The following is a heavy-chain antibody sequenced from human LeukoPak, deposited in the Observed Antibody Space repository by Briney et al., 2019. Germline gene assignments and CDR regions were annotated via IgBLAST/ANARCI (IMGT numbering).Heavy chain of an antibody. CDR3: ARDAHSSSWT. V-gene: IGHV3-74*03. CDR2: MNSDGSII. CDR1: GFSFSSSW. Sequence: PGGSLRLSCAASGFSFSSSWVHWVRQAPGKGLVWVSRMNSDGSIITYADSVKGRFTTTRDNAKSTLFLQMNSLRADDTGVYFCARDAHSSSWTWGQGTLVTVSS. D-gene: IGHD6-13*01. J-gene: IGHJ4*02.